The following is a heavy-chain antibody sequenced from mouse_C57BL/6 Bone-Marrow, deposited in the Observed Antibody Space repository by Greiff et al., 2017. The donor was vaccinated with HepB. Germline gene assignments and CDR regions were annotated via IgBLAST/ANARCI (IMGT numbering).Heavy chain of an antibody. CDR1: GYTFTDYN. CDR2: INPNNGGT. Sequence: VQLQQSGPELVKPGASVKIPCKASGYTFTDYNMDWVKQSHGKSLEWIGDINPNNGGTIYNQNFKGKATLTVDKSSSTAYMELRSLTSEDTAVYYCARPHYYGSSYDYAMDYWGQGTSVTVSS. J-gene: IGHJ4*01. D-gene: IGHD1-1*01. CDR3: ARPHYYGSSYDYAMDY. V-gene: IGHV1-18*01.